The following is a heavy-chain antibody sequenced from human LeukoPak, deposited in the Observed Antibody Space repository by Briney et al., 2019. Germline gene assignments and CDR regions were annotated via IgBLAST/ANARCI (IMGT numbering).Heavy chain of an antibody. Sequence: GASVKVSCKASGYTCTGYYMHWVRQAPGQGLEWMGWINPNSGGTNYAQKFQGWVTMTRDTSISTAYMELSRLRSDDTAVYYCATTQLWSPHYFDSWGQGTLVTVSS. D-gene: IGHD5-18*01. CDR2: INPNSGGT. J-gene: IGHJ4*02. CDR3: ATTQLWSPHYFDS. CDR1: GYTCTGYY. V-gene: IGHV1-2*04.